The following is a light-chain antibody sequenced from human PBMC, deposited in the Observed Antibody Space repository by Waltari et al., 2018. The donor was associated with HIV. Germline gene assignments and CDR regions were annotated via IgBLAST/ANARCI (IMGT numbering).Light chain of an antibody. Sequence: DIVVTQSPDSLAASLGERATINCKSSQCILSTACNRHYLAWYQQRPGQAPNRLIYWASTRESVVPDPFSGSGSGTDFTLTINSLQAEDVAVYYCQQYYDTPYTFGQGTKLDI. V-gene: IGKV4-1*01. CDR1: QCILSTACNRHY. CDR2: WAS. CDR3: QQYYDTPYT. J-gene: IGKJ2*01.